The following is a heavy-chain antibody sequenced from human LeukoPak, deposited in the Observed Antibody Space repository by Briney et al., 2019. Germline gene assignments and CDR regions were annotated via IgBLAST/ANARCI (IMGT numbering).Heavy chain of an antibody. Sequence: PGGSLRLSCITSGFSSSTYAMSWARQAPGKGLEWVSAISSGGDYTYYADSVKGRFTISRDNSRNTLYLQINSLRADDTAVYYCVTDLRAGYYYDRGLSGLWGQGTLVTVSS. J-gene: IGHJ4*02. CDR1: GFSSSTYA. CDR2: ISSGGDYT. V-gene: IGHV3-23*01. D-gene: IGHD3-22*01. CDR3: VTDLRAGYYYDRGLSGL.